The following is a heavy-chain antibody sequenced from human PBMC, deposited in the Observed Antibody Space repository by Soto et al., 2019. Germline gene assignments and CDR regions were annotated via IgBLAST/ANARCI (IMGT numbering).Heavy chain of an antibody. D-gene: IGHD2-8*02. CDR3: ARSYTGSKLDY. CDR1: GGCFPGAY. Sequence: ASETLSRTFVFSGGCFPGAYWRLIRQPPGKGLEWLGEINHSGSTNYKPSLRSRLTISADTSKNQFSLKLSSVTAADTAVYYCARSYTGSKLDYWGQGTPVTVSS. V-gene: IGHV4-34*01. CDR2: INHSGST. J-gene: IGHJ4*02.